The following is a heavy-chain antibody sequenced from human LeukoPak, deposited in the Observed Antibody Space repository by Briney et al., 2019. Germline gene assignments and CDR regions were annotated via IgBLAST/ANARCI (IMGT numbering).Heavy chain of an antibody. J-gene: IGHJ4*02. Sequence: SETLSLTCTVSGASISSYYWSWIRQPPGKGLEWIGNIYYSGSTNYNPSLKSRVTISVDTSKRQFSLKLTSVTAADTAVYYCARGATAPGGYWGQGTLVTVSS. CDR2: IYYSGST. V-gene: IGHV4-59*01. D-gene: IGHD6-13*01. CDR3: ARGATAPGGY. CDR1: GASISSYY.